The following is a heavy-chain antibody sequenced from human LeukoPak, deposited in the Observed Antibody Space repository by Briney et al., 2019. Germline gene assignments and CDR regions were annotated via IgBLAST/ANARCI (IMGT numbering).Heavy chain of an antibody. D-gene: IGHD4-11*01. CDR2: ISSYKGNT. J-gene: IGHJ6*04. Sequence: ASVTVSCQASGYTFTSYGISWVRQAPGRGLEWMGLISSYKGNTNYAQKLQDRVTITTNTYTNTAYMELRSLRTDDDAVYYCGGYRVYYYGMDVWGKGTTVTVSS. CDR3: GGYRVYYYGMDV. CDR1: GYTFTSYG. V-gene: IGHV1-18*04.